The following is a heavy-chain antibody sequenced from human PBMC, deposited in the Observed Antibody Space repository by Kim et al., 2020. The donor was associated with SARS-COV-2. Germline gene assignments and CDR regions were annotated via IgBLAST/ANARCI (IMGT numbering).Heavy chain of an antibody. J-gene: IGHJ4*02. Sequence: SVKVSCKASGFTFTSSAVQWVRQARGQRLEWVGWIVVGSGNTNYAQKFQERVTITRDMSTSTAYMELSSLRSEDTAVYYCAADSRSYGYRQGLYFDYWGQGTLVTVSS. CDR1: GFTFTSSA. D-gene: IGHD5-18*01. CDR3: AADSRSYGYRQGLYFDY. V-gene: IGHV1-58*01. CDR2: IVVGSGNT.